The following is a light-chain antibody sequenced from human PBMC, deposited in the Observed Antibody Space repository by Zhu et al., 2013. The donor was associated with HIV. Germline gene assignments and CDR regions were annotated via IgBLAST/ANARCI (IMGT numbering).Light chain of an antibody. CDR2: GAS. V-gene: IGKV3-20*01. Sequence: EIVLTQSPGTLSLSPGERATLSCRASQSISSSSLAWYQQKPGQAPRLLIYGASSRATGIPDRFSGSGSGTEFTLTISSLQSEDSAVYFCQQYDNWPPYTFGQGTKLEIK. CDR1: QSISSSS. J-gene: IGKJ2*01. CDR3: QQYDNWPPYT.